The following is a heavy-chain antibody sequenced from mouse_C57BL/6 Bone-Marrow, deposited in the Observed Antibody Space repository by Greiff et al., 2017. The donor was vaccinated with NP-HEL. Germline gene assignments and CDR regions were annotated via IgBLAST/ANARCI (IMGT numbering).Heavy chain of an antibody. Sequence: EVKVVESGGGLVQSGRSLRLSCATSGFTFSDFYMEWVRQAPGKGLEWIAASRNKANDYTTEYSASVKGRFIVSRDTSQSILYLQMNALRAEDTAIYYCARDAGDLLREWYFDVWGTGTTVTVSS. CDR3: ARDAGDLLREWYFDV. J-gene: IGHJ1*03. CDR2: SRNKANDYTT. CDR1: GFTFSDFY. D-gene: IGHD1-1*01. V-gene: IGHV7-1*01.